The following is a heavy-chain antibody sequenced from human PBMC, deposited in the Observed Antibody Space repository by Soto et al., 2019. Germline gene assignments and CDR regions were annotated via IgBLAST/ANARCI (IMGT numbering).Heavy chain of an antibody. J-gene: IGHJ5*02. D-gene: IGHD2-15*01. Sequence: QVQLQESGPGLVKPSSSLSLHCAISSYLIWCHHWTWQRPPPGMCREWSGAIYYSGTTNYYPSLKSRVTISVDTSKNQFSLNLSSVTAADTAVYYCARDVGYCSGSVCYSGWFDPWGQGTLVTVSS. CDR1: SYLIWCHH. V-gene: IGHV4-59*11. CDR2: IYYSGTT. CDR3: ARDVGYCSGSVCYSGWFDP.